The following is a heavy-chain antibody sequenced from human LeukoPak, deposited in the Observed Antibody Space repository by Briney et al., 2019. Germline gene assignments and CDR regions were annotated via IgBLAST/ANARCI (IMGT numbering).Heavy chain of an antibody. CDR3: ARGKTSQNIVTRKTYNWFDP. D-gene: IGHD2/OR15-2a*01. CDR2: ISSSSNYI. V-gene: IGHV3-21*01. Sequence: PGGSLRLSCAASGFTFSGYSINWVRQAPGKGLEWVSSISSSSNYIYYADSVKGRFTISRDNAKNSLYLQMKSLRAEDTAVYYCARGKTSQNIVTRKTYNWFDPWGQGTLVTVSS. CDR1: GFTFSGYS. J-gene: IGHJ5*02.